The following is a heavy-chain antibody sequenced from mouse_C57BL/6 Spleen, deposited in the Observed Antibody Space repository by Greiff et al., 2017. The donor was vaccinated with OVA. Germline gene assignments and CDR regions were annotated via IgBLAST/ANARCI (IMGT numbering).Heavy chain of an antibody. J-gene: IGHJ2*01. CDR1: GYAFSSSW. CDR3: ARSYYDYDGDY. CDR2: FFPGVVVP. D-gene: IGHD2-4*01. V-gene: IGHV1-82*01. Sequence: VQLQESGPELVKPGASVKISCKASGYAFSSSWMNWVKRRPGQGLAWIGRFFPGVVVPTYNGKFKGKATLTADKSSSTAYMQLSSLTSEDSAVYFCARSYYDYDGDYWGQGTTLTVSS.